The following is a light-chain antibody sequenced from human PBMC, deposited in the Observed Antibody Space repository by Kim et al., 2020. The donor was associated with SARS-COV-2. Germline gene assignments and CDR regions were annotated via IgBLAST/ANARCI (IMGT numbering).Light chain of an antibody. J-gene: IGKJ4*01. V-gene: IGKV3-20*01. CDR2: GAS. CDR1: PGISSSS. Sequence: SPGERAPRSCWGNPGISSSSLAWYPQKPGQAPRLLLCGASSRATGIPDRFSGSGSGTDFTLTISRLEPEDSAEYYCQQYGSSPLTFGGGTKVDIK. CDR3: QQYGSSPLT.